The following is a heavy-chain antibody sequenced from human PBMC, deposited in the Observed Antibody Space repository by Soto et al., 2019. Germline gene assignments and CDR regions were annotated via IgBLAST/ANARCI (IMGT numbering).Heavy chain of an antibody. CDR3: ARIVGATADY. D-gene: IGHD1-26*01. V-gene: IGHV6-1*01. CDR1: GTSVSSNSAA. Sequence: SQTLSLNCAISGTSVSSNSAAWNWNRQSQSRGLXWLGXXXYXSXXXNXXXXSVKSRITINPDTSKNQFSLQLNSVTPEDTAVYYCARIVGATADYWGQGTLVTVS. CDR2: XXYXSXXXN. J-gene: IGHJ4*02.